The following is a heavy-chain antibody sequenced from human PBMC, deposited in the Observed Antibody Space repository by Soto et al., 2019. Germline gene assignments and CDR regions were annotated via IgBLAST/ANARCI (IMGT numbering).Heavy chain of an antibody. CDR3: ARIGYSSSSLDY. J-gene: IGHJ4*02. V-gene: IGHV3-7*01. D-gene: IGHD6-6*01. CDR2: INQDGSVK. CDR1: GFTFSNYW. Sequence: EVQLVESGGGLVQPGGSLRLSCAASGFTFSNYWMTWVRQAQGKGLEWVANINQDGSVKYYVDSVKGRFTISRDNAKNSPYRQMNSLRAEDTALYCCARIGYSSSSLDYWGQGTLVTVAS.